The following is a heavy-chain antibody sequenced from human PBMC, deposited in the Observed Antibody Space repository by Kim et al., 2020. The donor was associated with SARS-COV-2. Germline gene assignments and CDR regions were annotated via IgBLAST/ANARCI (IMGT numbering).Heavy chain of an antibody. D-gene: IGHD1-1*01. Sequence: GGSLRLSCTTSGFTFGNYAMSWVRQAPGKGLEWVGFIRENIYGGTTQYAASVRGRFTISRDDSQSIVYLQMNSLKTDDTAVYYCTRHVNAWYYWGQGALVTVAS. CDR2: IRENIYGGTT. J-gene: IGHJ4*02. CDR1: GFTFGNYA. V-gene: IGHV3-49*04. CDR3: TRHVNAWYY.